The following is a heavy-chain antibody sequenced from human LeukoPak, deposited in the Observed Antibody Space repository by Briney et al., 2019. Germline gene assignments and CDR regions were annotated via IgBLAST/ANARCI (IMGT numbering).Heavy chain of an antibody. D-gene: IGHD6-13*01. CDR2: ISYDGSNK. CDR1: GFTFSSYA. Sequence: GRSLRLSCAASGFTFSSYAMHWVRQAPGKGLEWVAVISYDGSNKCYADSVKGRFTISRDNSKNTLYLQMNSLRAEDTAVYYCARDVEQLEASDAFDIWGQGTMVTVSS. V-gene: IGHV3-30-3*01. J-gene: IGHJ3*02. CDR3: ARDVEQLEASDAFDI.